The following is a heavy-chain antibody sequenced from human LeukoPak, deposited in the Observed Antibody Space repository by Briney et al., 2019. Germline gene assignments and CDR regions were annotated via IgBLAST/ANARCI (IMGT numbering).Heavy chain of an antibody. CDR2: IYYSGST. D-gene: IGHD5-18*01. J-gene: IGHJ4*02. Sequence: PSQTLSLTCTVSGGSISSGGYYWSWIRQHPGKGLEWIGYIYYSGSTYYNPSLKSRVTISIDTSKNQFSLKLSSVTAADTAVFFCARDDHTALVPYFDYWGLGTLVTVSS. CDR3: ARDDHTALVPYFDY. V-gene: IGHV4-31*03. CDR1: GGSISSGGYY.